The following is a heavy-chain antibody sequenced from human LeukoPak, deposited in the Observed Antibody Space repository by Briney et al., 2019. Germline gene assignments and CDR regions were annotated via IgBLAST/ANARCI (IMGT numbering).Heavy chain of an antibody. Sequence: PSETLSLTCTVSGGSISSYYWSWIRQPPGKGLEWIGYIYYSGSTNYNPSLKSRVTISEDTSKNQFSLKLSSVTAADTAVYYCARGGYYGSGSSPPGYYYYYYMDVWGKGTTVTVSS. CDR1: GGSISSYY. V-gene: IGHV4-59*01. CDR2: IYYSGST. D-gene: IGHD3-10*01. CDR3: ARGGYYGSGSSPPGYYYYYYMDV. J-gene: IGHJ6*03.